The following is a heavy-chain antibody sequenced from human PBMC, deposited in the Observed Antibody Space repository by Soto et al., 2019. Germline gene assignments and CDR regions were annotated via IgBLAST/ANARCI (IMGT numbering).Heavy chain of an antibody. CDR3: ARDHYGDGGY. Sequence: EVQVVESGGGLVQPGGSLRLSCAASGFTVSSNYMSWVRQAPGKGLEWVSVIYSGGSTYYTDSVKGRFTISIDNSKNTLYLQMNSPRAEDTAVYYCARDHYGDGGYWGQGTLVTVSS. CDR1: GFTVSSNY. J-gene: IGHJ4*02. CDR2: IYSGGST. V-gene: IGHV3-66*01. D-gene: IGHD4-17*01.